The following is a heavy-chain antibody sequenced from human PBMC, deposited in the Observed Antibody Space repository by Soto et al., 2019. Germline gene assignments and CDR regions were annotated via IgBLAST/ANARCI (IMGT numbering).Heavy chain of an antibody. Sequence: EVQLVESGGGLVQPGGSLRLSCAASGFTVSSNYMSWVRQAPGKGLEWVSVIYSGGSTKYADSLKGRFTISRDNSKNTLYLQMNSLRAEDTAVYYCAREAEDTGLAMDVWGQGTTVTVSS. V-gene: IGHV3-66*01. J-gene: IGHJ6*02. CDR2: IYSGGST. CDR1: GFTVSSNY. CDR3: AREAEDTGLAMDV. D-gene: IGHD6-19*01.